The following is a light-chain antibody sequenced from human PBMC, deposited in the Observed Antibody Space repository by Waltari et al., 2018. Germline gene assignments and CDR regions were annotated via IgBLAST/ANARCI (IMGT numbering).Light chain of an antibody. Sequence: QSVLTQPPSASGTPGQRVTISCSGSSSNIGSNYVYWYQQLPGTAPKLLIYRNNQRPSGVPGRFSGSTSGTSASLAIRGLRSEDEADYYCAAWDDSLSGPVFGGGTKLTVL. CDR1: SSNIGSNY. CDR3: AAWDDSLSGPV. CDR2: RNN. V-gene: IGLV1-47*01. J-gene: IGLJ2*01.